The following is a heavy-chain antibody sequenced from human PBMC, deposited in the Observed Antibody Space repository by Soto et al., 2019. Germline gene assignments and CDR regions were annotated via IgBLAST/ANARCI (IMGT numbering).Heavy chain of an antibody. V-gene: IGHV4-59*12. D-gene: IGHD3-9*01. CDR3: ARGRRYFDWLLTNWFDP. J-gene: IGHJ5*02. CDR1: GGSISSYY. Sequence: PSETLSLTCTVSGGSISSYYWSWIRKPPGKGLEWIGYVYYRGSTNYNPSLKSRVTISVDTSKNQFSLKLSSVTAADTAVYYCARGRRYFDWLLTNWFDPWGQGTLVTVSS. CDR2: VYYRGST.